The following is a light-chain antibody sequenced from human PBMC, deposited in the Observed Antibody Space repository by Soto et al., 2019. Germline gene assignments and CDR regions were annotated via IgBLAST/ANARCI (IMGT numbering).Light chain of an antibody. J-gene: IGLJ2*01. CDR2: DVS. Sequence: QSVLTQPASVSGSPGQSITISCTGTSSDVGGYNYVSWYQQHPGKAPNLMIYDVSNRPSGVSNRFSGSKSGNTASLTISGLQAEDEADYYCSSYTSSSTRFGGGTQLTVL. CDR3: SSYTSSSTR. V-gene: IGLV2-14*01. CDR1: SSDVGGYNY.